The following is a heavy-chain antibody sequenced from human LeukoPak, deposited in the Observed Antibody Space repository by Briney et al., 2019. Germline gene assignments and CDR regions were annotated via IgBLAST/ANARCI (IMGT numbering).Heavy chain of an antibody. Sequence: AGGSLRLSCAASGFTVSSNYMSWVRQATEKGLEWVSVIYSGGSTYYADSVKGRFTISRDNSKNTLYLQMNSLRAEDTAVYYCARDLRFDPWGQGTLVTVSS. CDR2: IYSGGST. J-gene: IGHJ5*02. CDR3: ARDLRFDP. CDR1: GFTVSSNY. V-gene: IGHV3-53*01.